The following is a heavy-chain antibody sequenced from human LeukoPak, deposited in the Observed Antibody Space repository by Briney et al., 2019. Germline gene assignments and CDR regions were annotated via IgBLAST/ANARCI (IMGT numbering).Heavy chain of an antibody. V-gene: IGHV1-2*06. J-gene: IGHJ4*02. CDR1: GYTFTGYY. CDR3: ARGLRFGESPLYFDY. Sequence: ASVKVSCKASGYTFTGYYMHWVRQAPGQGLEWMGRINPNSGGTNYAQKFQGRVTMTRDTSISTVYMELSSLRSEDTAVYYCARGLRFGESPLYFDYWGQGTLVTVSS. D-gene: IGHD3-10*01. CDR2: INPNSGGT.